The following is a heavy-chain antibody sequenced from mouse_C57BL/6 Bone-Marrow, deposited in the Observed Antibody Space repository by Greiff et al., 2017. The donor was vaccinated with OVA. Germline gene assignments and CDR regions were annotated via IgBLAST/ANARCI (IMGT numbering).Heavy chain of an antibody. CDR3: ARYDYGAWFAY. CDR2: IYPSDSET. D-gene: IGHD2-4*01. Sequence: VQLQQPGAELVRPGSSVKLSCKASGYTFTSYWMDWVKQRPGQGLEWIGNIYPSDSETHYNQKFKDKATLTVDKSSSTAYMQLSSLTSEDSAVYYCARYDYGAWFAYWGQGTLVTVSA. J-gene: IGHJ3*01. V-gene: IGHV1-61*01. CDR1: GYTFTSYW.